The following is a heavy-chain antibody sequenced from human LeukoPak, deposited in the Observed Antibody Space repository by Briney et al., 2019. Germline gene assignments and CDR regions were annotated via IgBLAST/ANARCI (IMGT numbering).Heavy chain of an antibody. Sequence: SQTLSLTCTVSGDSISSGSYYWSWIRQPAGKGLEWIGRIYSNGDTKFNPSLKSRVTISLDTSKNQFSLKLSSATAADTAVYYCASRHSKRQPYYDYMDIWGKGTTVTVSS. J-gene: IGHJ6*03. CDR2: IYSNGDT. CDR1: GDSISSGSYY. CDR3: ASRHSKRQPYYDYMDI. D-gene: IGHD6-13*01. V-gene: IGHV4-61*02.